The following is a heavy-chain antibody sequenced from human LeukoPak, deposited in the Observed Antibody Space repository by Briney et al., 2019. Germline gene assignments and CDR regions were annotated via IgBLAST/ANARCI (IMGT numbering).Heavy chain of an antibody. V-gene: IGHV3-66*01. CDR1: GFTVSRYY. D-gene: IGHD5-12*01. CDR3: ARDRGSGYDPGYFDY. J-gene: IGHJ4*02. CDR2: IYSGDDT. Sequence: GSLLLSCAVSGFTVSRYYMSWVRQAPGKGLEWVSIIYSGDDTYYADSVKGRFTISRDNSKNTLYLQMNSLRVEDTAVYYCARDRGSGYDPGYFDYWGQGTLVTVSS.